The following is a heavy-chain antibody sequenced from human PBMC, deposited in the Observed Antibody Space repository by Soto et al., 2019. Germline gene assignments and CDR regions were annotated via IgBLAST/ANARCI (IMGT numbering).Heavy chain of an antibody. CDR3: ARAWGEAFDF. Sequence: SETLSLTCTVSGGSISSYYWSWIRQPPGKRLERIGYIYYTESTNYNPSLKIRVTISVDMFKIQFSLKLSSVTAADTAVYYCARAWGEAFDFWGQGTLVTVSS. J-gene: IGHJ4*02. CDR1: GGSISSYY. V-gene: IGHV4-59*01. CDR2: IYYTEST. D-gene: IGHD3-16*01.